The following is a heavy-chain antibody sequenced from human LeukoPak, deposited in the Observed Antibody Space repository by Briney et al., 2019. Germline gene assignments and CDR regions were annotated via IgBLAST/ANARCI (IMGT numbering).Heavy chain of an antibody. D-gene: IGHD6-13*01. V-gene: IGHV4-59*08. CDR1: GGCFSSYY. CDR2: IYYSGST. CDR3: ARQYFRVFDV. Sequence: SETLSLTCTVSGGCFSSYYWSWIRQPPGKGLEWIGYIYYSGSTNYTPPLKSRVTILVDTSKNQSSLKLSSVTAADTVVYYCARQYFRVFDVWGQGTTVTVSS. J-gene: IGHJ6*01.